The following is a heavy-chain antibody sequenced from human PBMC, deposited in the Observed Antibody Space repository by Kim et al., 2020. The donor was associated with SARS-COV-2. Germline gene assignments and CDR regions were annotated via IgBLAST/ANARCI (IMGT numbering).Heavy chain of an antibody. D-gene: IGHD3-22*01. V-gene: IGHV4-31*03. Sequence: SETLSLTCTVSGGSISSGGYYWSWIRQHPGKSLEWIGYIYYSGSTYYNPSLKSRVTISVDTSKNQFSLKLSSVTAADTAVYYCARAPITMIVVVNAFDIWGQGTMVTVSS. CDR2: IYYSGST. CDR1: GGSISSGGYY. CDR3: ARAPITMIVVVNAFDI. J-gene: IGHJ3*02.